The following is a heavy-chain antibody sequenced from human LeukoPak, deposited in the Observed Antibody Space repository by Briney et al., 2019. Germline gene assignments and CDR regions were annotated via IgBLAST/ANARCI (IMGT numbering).Heavy chain of an antibody. CDR3: ARDPTGYPTRFNYSYYYMDV. CDR1: GFTFSSYS. D-gene: IGHD3-9*01. J-gene: IGHJ6*03. Sequence: PGGSLRLSCAASGFTFSSYSMNWVRQAPGKGLEWVSSISSSSSYIYYADSVKGRFTISRDNAKISLYLQMNSLRAEDTAVYYCARDPTGYPTRFNYSYYYMDVWGKGTTVTVSS. V-gene: IGHV3-21*01. CDR2: ISSSSSYI.